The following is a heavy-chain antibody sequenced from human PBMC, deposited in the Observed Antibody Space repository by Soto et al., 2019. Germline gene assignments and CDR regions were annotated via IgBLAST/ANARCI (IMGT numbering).Heavy chain of an antibody. V-gene: IGHV1-69*01. J-gene: IGHJ4*02. Sequence: QVQLVQSGAEVKKPGSSVKVSCKASGGTFSSYAISWVRQAPGQGLEWMGGIIPIFGTANYAQKFQGRVTITADDSTSTAYMELSSLRSEDTAVYYCARPGYYDFWSGYYPFDYWGQGNLVTVSS. CDR2: IIPIFGTA. CDR3: ARPGYYDFWSGYYPFDY. CDR1: GGTFSSYA. D-gene: IGHD3-3*01.